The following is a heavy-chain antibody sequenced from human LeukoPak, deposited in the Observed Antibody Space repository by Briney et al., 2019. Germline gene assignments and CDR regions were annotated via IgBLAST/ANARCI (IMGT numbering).Heavy chain of an antibody. V-gene: IGHV4-61*02. CDR3: ARVGERYSSGWYRPYYFDY. CDR2: IYTSGST. Sequence: SQTLSLTCTVSGGSISSGSYYWSWIRQPAGKGLEWIGRIYTSGSTNYNPSLKSRVTISVDTSKNQFSLKLSSVTAADTAVYYCARVGERYSSGWYRPYYFDYWGQGTLVTVSS. J-gene: IGHJ4*02. CDR1: GGSISSGSYY. D-gene: IGHD6-19*01.